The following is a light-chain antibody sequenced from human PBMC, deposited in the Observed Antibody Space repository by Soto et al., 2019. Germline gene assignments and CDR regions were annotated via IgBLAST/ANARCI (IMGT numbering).Light chain of an antibody. J-gene: IGLJ3*02. V-gene: IGLV4-69*01. Sequence: QLVLTQSPSASASLGASVKLTCTLSSGHNSYAIAWHQQQPEKGPRYLMKVNSDGSHSKGDGIPDRFSGSSSGAERYLTISSLQSEDGADYYCQTWSTDIRVFGGGTQLTVL. CDR1: SGHNSYA. CDR2: VNSDGSH. CDR3: QTWSTDIRV.